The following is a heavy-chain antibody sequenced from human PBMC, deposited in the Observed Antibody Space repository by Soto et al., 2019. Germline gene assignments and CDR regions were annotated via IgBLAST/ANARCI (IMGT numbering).Heavy chain of an antibody. D-gene: IGHD5-12*01. CDR2: ISGGGGTT. V-gene: IGHV3-23*01. J-gene: IGHJ4*02. Sequence: EVQLLESGGGLVQPGGSLRLSCAASGFTFSSYVMSWVRQAPGKGLEWVLSISGGGGTTYYADSVKGRFTISRDNSKNTLYLQMNSLRAEDTAVYYCAKGYGGYDYCVAYWGQGTLVTVSS. CDR3: AKGYGGYDYCVAY. CDR1: GFTFSSYV.